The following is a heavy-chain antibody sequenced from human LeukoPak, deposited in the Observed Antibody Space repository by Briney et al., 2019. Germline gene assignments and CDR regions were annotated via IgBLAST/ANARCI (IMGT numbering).Heavy chain of an antibody. CDR2: IYYSGST. D-gene: IGHD3-3*01. V-gene: IGHV4-39*07. CDR3: AREVESQGRSLDI. CDR1: GGSISSSSYY. J-gene: IGHJ3*02. Sequence: SETLSLTCTVSGGSISSSSYYWGWIRQPPGKGLEWIGSIYYSGSTYYNPSLKSRVTISEDTSKNQFSLRLSSVTAADTAVYYCAREVESQGRSLDIWGQGTMVTVSS.